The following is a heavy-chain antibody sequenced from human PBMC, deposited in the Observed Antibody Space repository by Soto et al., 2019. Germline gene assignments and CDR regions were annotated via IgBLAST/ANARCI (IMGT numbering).Heavy chain of an antibody. V-gene: IGHV4-39*01. CDR2: IDYRGNT. D-gene: IGHD6-13*01. CDR3: ARHKDTSRRYLLPDY. J-gene: IGHJ4*02. Sequence: QLHLQESGPGLVKPWETLSLTCTVSGGSISSGGHYWGWIRQPQGKGLEWIGNIDYRGNTYYNPSLRSRVTISVDTSKNHFSLKVTSLTAADTAVYYCARHKDTSRRYLLPDYWGQGILVTVST. CDR1: GGSISSGGHY.